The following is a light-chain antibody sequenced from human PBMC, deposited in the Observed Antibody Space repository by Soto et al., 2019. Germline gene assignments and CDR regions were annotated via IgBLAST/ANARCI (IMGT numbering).Light chain of an antibody. CDR2: DAS. J-gene: IGKJ1*01. V-gene: IGKV1-5*01. CDR3: QQYHSYWT. Sequence: IQLTQSPSSLSASIRDTVSITCRLAWFQQKPGKAPKLLIYDASSLESGVPQRFSGSGSGTEFTLTISSLQTDDFSTYYCQQYHSYWTFGQGTKVDI.